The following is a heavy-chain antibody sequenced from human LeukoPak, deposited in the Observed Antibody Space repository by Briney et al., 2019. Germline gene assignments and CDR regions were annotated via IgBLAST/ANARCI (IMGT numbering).Heavy chain of an antibody. CDR2: ISYDGSNK. J-gene: IGHJ4*02. Sequence: PGRSLRLSCAASGFTFSSYAMHWVRQAPGKGLEWVAVISYDGSNKYYADSVKGRFTISRDNSRNTLYLQMNSLRAEDTAEYYCARGNYYDSSGYFDYWGQGTLVTVSS. CDR1: GFTFSSYA. D-gene: IGHD3-22*01. V-gene: IGHV3-30*04. CDR3: ARGNYYDSSGYFDY.